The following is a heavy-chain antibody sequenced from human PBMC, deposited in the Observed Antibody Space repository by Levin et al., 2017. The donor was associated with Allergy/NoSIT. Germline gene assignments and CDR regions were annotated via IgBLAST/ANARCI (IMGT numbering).Heavy chain of an antibody. D-gene: IGHD5/OR15-5a*01. CDR2: INYRGVT. Sequence: ASETLSLTCSVSGGSVSSGTYYWSWIRRPPGKGLEWIGYINYRGVTKYNPSLKSRVTISVDTSKNEFSLKVTSETAADTAVYYCARNRIIVSGGNDYYYGMDVWGQGTTVTVSS. CDR1: GGSVSSGTYY. J-gene: IGHJ6*02. V-gene: IGHV4-61*01. CDR3: ARNRIIVSGGNDYYYGMDV.